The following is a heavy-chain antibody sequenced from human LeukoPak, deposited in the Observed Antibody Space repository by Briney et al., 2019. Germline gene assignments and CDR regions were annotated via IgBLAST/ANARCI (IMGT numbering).Heavy chain of an antibody. D-gene: IGHD2-15*01. J-gene: IGHJ6*03. CDR2: INWNGDSA. V-gene: IGHV3-20*04. CDR1: GFVFDDFG. Sequence: GGSLRLSCGASGFVFDDFGMTWVHQVPGKGLEWVSGINWNGDSAGYADSVTGRFTISRDNAKNYVYLQMNSLRAEDTALYYCAREYIVAVVNGGVNSFYYYMDVWGKGTTVTVSS. CDR3: AREYIVAVVNGGVNSFYYYMDV.